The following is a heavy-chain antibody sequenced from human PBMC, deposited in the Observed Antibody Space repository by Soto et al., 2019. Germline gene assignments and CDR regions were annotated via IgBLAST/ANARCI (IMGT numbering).Heavy chain of an antibody. Sequence: GASVKVSCKASGYTFTSYDINWVRQATGQGLEWMGWMNPNSGNTGYAQKFQGRVTMTRNTSISTAYMEMSSLRSDDTAMYYCAMWVYYDSSGYPTKATGAFDIWGQGTMVTVSS. J-gene: IGHJ3*02. D-gene: IGHD3-22*01. CDR3: AMWVYYDSSGYPTKATGAFDI. CDR2: MNPNSGNT. CDR1: GYTFTSYD. V-gene: IGHV1-8*01.